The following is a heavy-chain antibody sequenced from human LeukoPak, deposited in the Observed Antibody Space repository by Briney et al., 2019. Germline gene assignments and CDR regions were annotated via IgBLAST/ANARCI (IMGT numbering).Heavy chain of an antibody. J-gene: IGHJ4*02. V-gene: IGHV1-3*01. D-gene: IGHD3-10*01. CDR2: INAGNGNT. Sequence: GASVKVSCKASGYTFTNYAIHWVRQAPGQRLEWMGWINAGNGNTKYSQKFQGRVTITRDTSASTAYMKLSSLRSEDTAVYYCARDRWVTMVRGIIDSFDYWGQGTLVTVSS. CDR1: GYTFTNYA. CDR3: ARDRWVTMVRGIIDSFDY.